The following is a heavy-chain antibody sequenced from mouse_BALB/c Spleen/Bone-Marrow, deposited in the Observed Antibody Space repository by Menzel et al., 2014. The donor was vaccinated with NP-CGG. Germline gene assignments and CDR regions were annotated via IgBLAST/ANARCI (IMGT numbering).Heavy chain of an antibody. J-gene: IGHJ2*01. CDR3: ARHGITRLLDY. V-gene: IGHV5-9-3*01. CDR2: ISSGGSYT. D-gene: IGHD2-4*01. CDR1: GFTFSSYA. Sequence: EVHLVESGGGLVKPGGSLKLSCAPSGFTFSSYAMSWVRQTPEKRLEWVATISSGGSYTYYPDSVKGRFTISRDNAKXTLYLQMSSLRSEDTAMYYCARHGITRLLDYWGQGTTLTVSS.